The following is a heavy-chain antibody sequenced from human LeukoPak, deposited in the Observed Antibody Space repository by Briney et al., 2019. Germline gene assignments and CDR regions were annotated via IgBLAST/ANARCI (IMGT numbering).Heavy chain of an antibody. CDR1: GGTFSSYA. V-gene: IGHV1-69*13. J-gene: IGHJ4*02. Sequence: SVKVSCKASGGTFSSYAISWVRQAPGQGLEWMGGIIPIFGTANYAQKFQGRVTITADESTSTAYMELSSLRSEDTAVYYCARAPYRYSGSYPLDYWGQGTLVTVSS. CDR2: IIPIFGTA. D-gene: IGHD1-26*01. CDR3: ARAPYRYSGSYPLDY.